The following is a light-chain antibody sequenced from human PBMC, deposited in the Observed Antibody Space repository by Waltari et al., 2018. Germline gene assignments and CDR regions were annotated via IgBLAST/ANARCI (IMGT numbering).Light chain of an antibody. Sequence: VLTQSPGTLSLSPGERATLSCRASQSLTKRYLAWYQQKPGQAPRLLIYGASSRAAGIPDRLRGSGSGTDFTLTISRRGPEDFAVYYCQQYGSSGLYTFGQGTKLEIK. V-gene: IGKV3-20*01. J-gene: IGKJ2*01. CDR3: QQYGSSGLYT. CDR2: GAS. CDR1: QSLTKRY.